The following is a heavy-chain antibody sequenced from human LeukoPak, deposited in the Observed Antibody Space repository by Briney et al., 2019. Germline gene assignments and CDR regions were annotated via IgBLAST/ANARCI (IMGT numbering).Heavy chain of an antibody. D-gene: IGHD3-10*01. V-gene: IGHV3-7*01. CDR1: GFTFSNYW. CDR2: INPDGSDT. Sequence: GGSLRLSCEGSGFTFSNYWMGWVRQAPGKGLEWVANINPDGSDTTYVDSVKGGFIISRDNAKKSLLLQMNSLRVEETSVYYCVRWGVEAGMDCWGQGSLVTVSS. CDR3: VRWGVEAGMDC. J-gene: IGHJ4*02.